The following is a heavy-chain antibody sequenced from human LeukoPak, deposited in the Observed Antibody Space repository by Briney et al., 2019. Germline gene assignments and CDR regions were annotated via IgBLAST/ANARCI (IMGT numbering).Heavy chain of an antibody. J-gene: IGHJ4*02. CDR1: GYSFTSYW. D-gene: IGHD3-22*01. CDR3: ARVTYYYDSSGYYYLDY. V-gene: IGHV5-51*01. CDR2: IYPGDSDT. Sequence: RGESLQISCKGSGYSFTSYWIGWVRQLPGKGLEWMGIIYPGDSDTRYSPSFQGQVTISADKSISTAYLQWSSLKASDTAMYYCARVTYYYDSSGYYYLDYWGQGTLVTVSS.